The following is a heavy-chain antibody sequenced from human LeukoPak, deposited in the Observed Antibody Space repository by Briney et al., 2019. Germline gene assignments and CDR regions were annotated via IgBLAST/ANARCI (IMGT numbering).Heavy chain of an antibody. V-gene: IGHV6-1*01. CDR2: TYYRSKWYN. Sequence: RSQTLSLTCAISGDSVSSDNGAWNWIRQSPSRGLEWLGRTYYRSKWYNDFAPSMQGRITINPDTSKNQFSLQLYSVTPEDTAVYYCARDVGTSGWHTFDYWGQGTLVTVSS. CDR3: ARDVGTSGWHTFDY. CDR1: GDSVSSDNGA. J-gene: IGHJ4*02. D-gene: IGHD6-19*01.